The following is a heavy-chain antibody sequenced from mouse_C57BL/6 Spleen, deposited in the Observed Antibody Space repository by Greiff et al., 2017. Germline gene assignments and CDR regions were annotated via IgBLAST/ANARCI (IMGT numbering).Heavy chain of an antibody. D-gene: IGHD1-1*01. V-gene: IGHV3-6*01. J-gene: IGHJ4*01. CDR1: GYSITSGYY. CDR2: ISYDGSN. Sequence: EVQVVESGPGLVKPSQSLSLTCSVTGYSITSGYYWNWIRQFPGNKLEWMGYISYDGSNNYNPSLKNRISITRDTSKNQFFLKLNSVTTEDTATYYCARGDITTVYAMDYWGQGTSVTVSS. CDR3: ARGDITTVYAMDY.